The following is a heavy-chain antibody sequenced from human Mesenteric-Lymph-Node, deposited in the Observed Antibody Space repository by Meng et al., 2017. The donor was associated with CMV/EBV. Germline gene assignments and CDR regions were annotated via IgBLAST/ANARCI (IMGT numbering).Heavy chain of an antibody. Sequence: SQTLSLTCAISGDSVSSNSAAWNWIRQSPSRGLEWLGRTYYRSEWYNDYAVSVKSRITINPDTSKNQFSLQLNSVTPEDTAVYYCARVGGYFDWLLRENNYYYYGMDVWGQGTTVTV. CDR3: ARVGGYFDWLLRENNYYYYGMDV. J-gene: IGHJ6*02. CDR2: TYYRSEWYN. V-gene: IGHV6-1*01. D-gene: IGHD3-9*01. CDR1: GDSVSSNSAA.